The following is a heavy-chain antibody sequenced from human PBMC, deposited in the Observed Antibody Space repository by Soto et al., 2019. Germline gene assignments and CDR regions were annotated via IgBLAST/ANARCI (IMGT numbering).Heavy chain of an antibody. V-gene: IGHV3-11*01. CDR1: GFTFSDYY. CDR2: ISGSGSTV. D-gene: IGHD6-6*01. J-gene: IGHJ4*02. Sequence: GSLRLSCAASGFTFSDYYMSWIRQAPGKGLEWVSYISGSGSTVYYADSVKGRFTISRDNAKNSMYLQMDSLRAEDTAVYYCTRVLYSSSLDYWGQGTQVTVSS. CDR3: TRVLYSSSLDY.